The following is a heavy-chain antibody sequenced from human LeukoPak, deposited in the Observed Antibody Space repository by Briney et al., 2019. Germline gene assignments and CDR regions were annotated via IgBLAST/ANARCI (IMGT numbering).Heavy chain of an antibody. D-gene: IGHD2-15*01. CDR1: GHTLTELS. CDR2: FDPEDGET. CDR3: ATGYCSGGSCYWFDP. V-gene: IGHV1-24*01. J-gene: IGHJ5*02. Sequence: ASVKVSCKVSGHTLTELSMHWVRQAPGKGLEWMGGFDPEDGETIYAQKFQGRVTMTEDTSTDTAYMELSSLRSEDTAVYYCATGYCSGGSCYWFDPWGQGTLVTVSS.